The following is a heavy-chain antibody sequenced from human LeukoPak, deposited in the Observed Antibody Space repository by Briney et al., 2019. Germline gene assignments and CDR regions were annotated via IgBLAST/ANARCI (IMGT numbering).Heavy chain of an antibody. D-gene: IGHD6-19*01. Sequence: GTSVKVSCKASGFTFTSSAMQWVRQARGRRLEWIGWIVVGSGNTNYAQKFQERVTTTRDMSTSTAYMELSSLRSEDTAVYYCAAISSGWYEDYWGQGTLVTVSS. CDR2: IVVGSGNT. CDR3: AAISSGWYEDY. J-gene: IGHJ4*02. CDR1: GFTFTSSA. V-gene: IGHV1-58*02.